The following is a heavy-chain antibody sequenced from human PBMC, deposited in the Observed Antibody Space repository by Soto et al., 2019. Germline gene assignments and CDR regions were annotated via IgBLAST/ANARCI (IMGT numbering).Heavy chain of an antibody. Sequence: ASVKASCKASGYTFTGYDINWVRQATGQGLEWMGWMTPNSGNTGYAQKFQGRVTMTRNTSISTAYMELSSLRSEDTAVYYCARATSEYQLLLGPSWFDPWGQGTLVTVSS. D-gene: IGHD2-2*01. CDR1: GYTFTGYD. V-gene: IGHV1-8*01. CDR3: ARATSEYQLLLGPSWFDP. CDR2: MTPNSGNT. J-gene: IGHJ5*02.